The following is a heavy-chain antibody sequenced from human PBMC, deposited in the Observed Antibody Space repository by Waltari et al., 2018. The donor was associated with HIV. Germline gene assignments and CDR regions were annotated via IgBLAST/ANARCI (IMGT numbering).Heavy chain of an antibody. J-gene: IGHJ4*02. V-gene: IGHV3-72*01. Sequence: EVQLVQSGGGLVQPGGSLRLSCAASGFIFRDHFMDWVRQVPGKGLGWVGRIKKKPENYATEYAASVRGRFTISRDDSMNSLHLWMNSLKSEDTAVYFCARSNWGLDYWGQGTLVSVSS. D-gene: IGHD7-27*01. CDR2: IKKKPENYAT. CDR3: ARSNWGLDY. CDR1: GFIFRDHF.